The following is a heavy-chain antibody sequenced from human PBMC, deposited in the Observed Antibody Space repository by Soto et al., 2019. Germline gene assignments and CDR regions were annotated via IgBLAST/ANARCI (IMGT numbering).Heavy chain of an antibody. J-gene: IGHJ3*02. CDR1: GYSLTSYW. Sequence: GESLKISCKGSGYSLTSYWIGWVRQMPGKGLECMGFIYPGDSDTTYSPSFQGHVTISADKYSSTAYLQWSSLKASDTAMYYCARPRQPRMATNDFDIWGQGTMVTVSS. V-gene: IGHV5-51*01. CDR2: IYPGDSDT. CDR3: ARPRQPRMATNDFDI. D-gene: IGHD5-12*01.